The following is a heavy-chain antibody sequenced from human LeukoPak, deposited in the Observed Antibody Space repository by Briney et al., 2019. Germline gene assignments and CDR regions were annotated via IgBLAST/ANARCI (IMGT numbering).Heavy chain of an antibody. CDR1: GFTFSSYA. CDR2: IRSGGGYT. CDR3: AKSLYYYYYMDV. V-gene: IGHV3-23*01. J-gene: IGHJ6*03. Sequence: GGSLRLSCAASGFTFSSYAMSWVRQAPGKWLEWVSTIRSGGGYTYYADSVKGRFTISRDNSKNTLYLQMNSLRAEDTAVYNCAKSLYYYYYMDVWGKGTTVTVSS.